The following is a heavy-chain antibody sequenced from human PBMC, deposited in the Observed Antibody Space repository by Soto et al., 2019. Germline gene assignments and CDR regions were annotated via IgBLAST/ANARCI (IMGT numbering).Heavy chain of an antibody. CDR1: GFTVRNYN. D-gene: IGHD3-10*01. CDR2: ISGSGGTT. Sequence: GGSLRLSCAASGFTVRNYNMNGVRQVPGKGLEWVSDISGSGGTTYYAASVGGRFTISRDTSKNTVYLQMNSLRAEDTAMYFCARDRTISDYRSSGALGLWGQGTLVIVSS. CDR3: ARDRTISDYRSSGALGL. V-gene: IGHV3-66*01. J-gene: IGHJ4*02.